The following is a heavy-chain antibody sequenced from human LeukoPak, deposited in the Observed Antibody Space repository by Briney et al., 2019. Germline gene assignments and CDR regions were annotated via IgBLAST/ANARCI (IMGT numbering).Heavy chain of an antibody. Sequence: SVKVSCKASGGTFSSYAISWVRQAPGQGLEWMGGIIPIFGTANYAQKFQGRVTITADESTCTAYMELSSLRSEDTAVYYCARDSPGPYCSGGSCYPLEYFQHWGQGTLVTVSS. D-gene: IGHD2-15*01. CDR1: GGTFSSYA. CDR3: ARDSPGPYCSGGSCYPLEYFQH. CDR2: IIPIFGTA. J-gene: IGHJ1*01. V-gene: IGHV1-69*13.